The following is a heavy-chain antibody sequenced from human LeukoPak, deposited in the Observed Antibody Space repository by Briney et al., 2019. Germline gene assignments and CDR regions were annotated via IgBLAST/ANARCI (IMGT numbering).Heavy chain of an antibody. D-gene: IGHD4-17*01. J-gene: IGHJ6*03. CDR3: ARTTVTTRAYYYYYYMDV. V-gene: IGHV4-4*07. CDR1: GGSISSYY. CDR2: IYTSGST. Sequence: SETLSLTCTVSGGSISSYYWSWIRQPAGKGLEWNGRIYTSGSTNYNPSLKSRVTMSVDTSKNQFSLKLSSVTAADTAVYYCARTTVTTRAYYYYYYMDVWGKGTTVTISS.